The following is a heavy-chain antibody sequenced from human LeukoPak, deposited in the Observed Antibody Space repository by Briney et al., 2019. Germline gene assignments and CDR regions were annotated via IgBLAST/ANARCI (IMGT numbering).Heavy chain of an antibody. CDR3: ARDRTTLIDY. J-gene: IGHJ4*01. Sequence: GGSLRLSCSASGFTFSSYXMDWVRQAPGKGLEWLSYITSSSGTIYYADSVKGRFTVSRDNAKNSFYLQMNSLRDEDTAVYYCARDRTTLIDYWGQGIQVTVSS. CDR2: ITSSSGTI. D-gene: IGHD1-14*01. V-gene: IGHV3-48*02. CDR1: GFTFSSYX.